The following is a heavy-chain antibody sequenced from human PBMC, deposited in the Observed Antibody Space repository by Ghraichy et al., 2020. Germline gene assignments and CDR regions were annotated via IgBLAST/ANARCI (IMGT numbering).Heavy chain of an antibody. Sequence: SETLSLTFTPSSGSVSGGTYYWSWIRQSPGGRLEWIGYIFSTGGTNYNPSLESRVTISLDTTENHMSLTVTSVTAADTAVYFCARSAATRRPFDYWSQGTLVTVSS. CDR3: ARSAATRRPFDY. V-gene: IGHV4-61*03. D-gene: IGHD6-13*01. CDR1: SGSVSGGTYY. J-gene: IGHJ4*02. CDR2: IFSTGGT.